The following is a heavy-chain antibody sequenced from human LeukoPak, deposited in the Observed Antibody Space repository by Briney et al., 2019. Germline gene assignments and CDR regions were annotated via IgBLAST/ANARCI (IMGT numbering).Heavy chain of an antibody. J-gene: IGHJ6*04. CDR2: ISSSGSTI. Sequence: GGSLRLSCAASGFTFSSYEMNWVRQAPGKGLEWVSYISSSGSTIYYADSVKGRFTISRDNAKNSLYLQMNSLRAEDTAVYYCAELGITMNGGVWGKGTTVTVSS. V-gene: IGHV3-48*03. CDR1: GFTFSSYE. CDR3: AELGITMNGGV. D-gene: IGHD3-10*02.